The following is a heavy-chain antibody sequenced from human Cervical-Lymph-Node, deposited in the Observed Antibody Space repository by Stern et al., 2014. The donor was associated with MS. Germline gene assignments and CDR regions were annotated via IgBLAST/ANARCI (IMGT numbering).Heavy chain of an antibody. J-gene: IGHJ3*02. CDR2: ISGSGGST. CDR1: GFTFSSYA. D-gene: IGHD4-23*01. V-gene: IGHV3-23*04. Sequence: EMQLVESGGGLVQPGGSLRLSCAASGFTFSSYAMSWVRQAPGKGLEWGSAISGSGGSTYYADSVKGRFTISRDNSKNTLYLQMNSLRAEDTAVYYCAKGTVVTNDAFDIWGQGTMVTVSS. CDR3: AKGTVVTNDAFDI.